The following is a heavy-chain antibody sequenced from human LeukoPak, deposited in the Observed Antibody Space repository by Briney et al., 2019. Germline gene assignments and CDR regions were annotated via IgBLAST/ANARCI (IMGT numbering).Heavy chain of an antibody. CDR3: ARSYYYGYRQIDY. Sequence: SETLSLTCTVSGDSISTSSYYRGWIRQPPGKGLEWLGSIYYSGSTYYNPSLKSRVTISVDTSKNQFSLNLYSVTAADTAVFYCARSYYYGYRQIDYWGQGTLVTVSS. CDR1: GDSISTSSYY. D-gene: IGHD3-10*01. CDR2: IYYSGST. V-gene: IGHV4-39*01. J-gene: IGHJ4*02.